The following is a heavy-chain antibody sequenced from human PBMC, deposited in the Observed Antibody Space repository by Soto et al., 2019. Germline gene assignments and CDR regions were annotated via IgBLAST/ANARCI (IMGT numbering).Heavy chain of an antibody. CDR1: GYTFTSYY. Sequence: QVQLVQSGAEVKKPGASVKVSCKASGYTFTSYYMHWVRQAPGQGLEWMGIINPSGGSTSYAQKFQGRVTMTRDTSTSTVYMELSSLRSEDTAVYYCARDELRGGYDFWSGYYTGPNCDYWGQGTLVTVSS. D-gene: IGHD3-3*01. CDR2: INPSGGST. CDR3: ARDELRGGYDFWSGYYTGPNCDY. J-gene: IGHJ4*02. V-gene: IGHV1-46*03.